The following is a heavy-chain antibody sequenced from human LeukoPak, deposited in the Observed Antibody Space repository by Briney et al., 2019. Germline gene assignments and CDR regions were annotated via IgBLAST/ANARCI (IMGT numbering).Heavy chain of an antibody. Sequence: ASVNVSCKASGYTFTAYYMHWVRQAPGQGLEWMGWVNPNSGGTNYAQKFRGRVTITRDTSITTAYMELSSLRSDDTAVYYCESGREYYGSGSHDDAYDIWGQGTMVTVSS. CDR1: GYTFTAYY. CDR3: ESGREYYGSGSHDDAYDI. CDR2: VNPNSGGT. J-gene: IGHJ3*02. V-gene: IGHV1-2*02. D-gene: IGHD3-10*01.